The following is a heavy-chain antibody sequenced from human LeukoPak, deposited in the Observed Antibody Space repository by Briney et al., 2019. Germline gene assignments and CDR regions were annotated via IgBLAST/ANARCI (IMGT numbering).Heavy chain of an antibody. V-gene: IGHV3-30*18. Sequence: PGRSVRLSCAASGFTFSNYGMHWVRQAPGKGLEWVAVLSYDGSNKYYADSVKGRFTISRDNSKNTLYLQMNSLRAEDTAVYYCAKGCGGGSCPDFDYWGQGTLVIVSS. CDR2: LSYDGSNK. D-gene: IGHD2-15*01. CDR1: GFTFSNYG. J-gene: IGHJ4*02. CDR3: AKGCGGGSCPDFDY.